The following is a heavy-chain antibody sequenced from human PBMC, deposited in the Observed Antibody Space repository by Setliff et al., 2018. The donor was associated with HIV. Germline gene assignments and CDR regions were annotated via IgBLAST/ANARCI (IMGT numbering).Heavy chain of an antibody. CDR3: VKGAPDYDTNPFYYYFYMHV. V-gene: IGHV3-30*04. Sequence: GGSLRLSCAASGFSFSSYAMHWVRQAPGKGLEWVAVISYDESKKYYADSVKGRFSISRDNSQNTLYLQMNGLRVEDAAVYYCVKGAPDYDTNPFYYYFYMHVWGKGTTVTVSS. J-gene: IGHJ6*03. CDR1: GFSFSSYA. CDR2: ISYDESKK. D-gene: IGHD4-17*01.